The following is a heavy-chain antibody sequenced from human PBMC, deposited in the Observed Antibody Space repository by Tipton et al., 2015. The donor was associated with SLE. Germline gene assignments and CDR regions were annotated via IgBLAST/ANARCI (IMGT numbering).Heavy chain of an antibody. J-gene: IGHJ4*02. Sequence: TLSLTCTVSGGSISSGSYYWSWIRQPAGKGLEWIGHIYATGITNYNPSLKSRLTISVDTSKNQFSLKLTSVTAADTAVYYCARHSWEQPFDNWGQGTLVTVSS. D-gene: IGHD1/OR15-1a*01. CDR1: GGSISSGSYY. CDR3: ARHSWEQPFDN. V-gene: IGHV4-61*09. CDR2: IYATGIT.